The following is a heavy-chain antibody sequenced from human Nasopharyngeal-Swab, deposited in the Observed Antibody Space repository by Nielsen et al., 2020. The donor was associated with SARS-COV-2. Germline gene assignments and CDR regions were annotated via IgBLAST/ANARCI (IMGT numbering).Heavy chain of an antibody. D-gene: IGHD3-22*01. CDR3: AAGSAYYDSSDNTFDY. CDR2: IVVGSGNT. Sequence: SVKVSCKASGFTFTTSAVQWVRQARGQRLEWIGWIVVGSGNTNYAQKFQERVTITRDTSTSTAYMELSSLRSEDTAVYYCAAGSAYYDSSDNTFDYWGQGTLVTVSS. V-gene: IGHV1-58*01. CDR1: GFTFTTSA. J-gene: IGHJ4*02.